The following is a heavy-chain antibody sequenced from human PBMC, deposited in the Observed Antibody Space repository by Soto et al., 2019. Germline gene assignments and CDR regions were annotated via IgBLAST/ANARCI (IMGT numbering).Heavy chain of an antibody. J-gene: IGHJ4*02. CDR2: ISATGATR. D-gene: IGHD4-4*01. V-gene: IGHV3-23*01. CDR1: GFPFSIYA. CDR3: AKSRGDSCTLYYVDY. Sequence: EEHLLESGGGLVQPGGSLTLSCASSGFPFSIYAMSWVRQAPGKGLQWVSGISATGATRHYEDSLRGRLSIFRDNSRNQLYLQLNSLRAEDTAVYFYAKSRGDSCTLYYVDYGGQGTLVTVTP.